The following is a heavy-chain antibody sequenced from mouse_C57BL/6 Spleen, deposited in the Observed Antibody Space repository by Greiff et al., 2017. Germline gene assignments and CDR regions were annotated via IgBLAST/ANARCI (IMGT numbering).Heavy chain of an antibody. CDR3: ARLTYDYDSFAY. D-gene: IGHD2-4*01. CDR2: IDPSDSYT. CDR1: GYTFTSYW. V-gene: IGHV1-69*01. J-gene: IGHJ3*01. Sequence: VQLQQPGAELVMPGASVKLSCKASGYTFTSYWMHWVKQRPGQGLEWIGEIDPSDSYTNYNQKFKGKSTLTVDKSSSTAYMQLSSLTSEYSAVYYCARLTYDYDSFAYWGQGTLVTVSA.